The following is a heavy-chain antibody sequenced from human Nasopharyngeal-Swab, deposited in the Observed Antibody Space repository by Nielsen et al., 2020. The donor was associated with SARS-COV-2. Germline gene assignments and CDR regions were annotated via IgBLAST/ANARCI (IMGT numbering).Heavy chain of an antibody. CDR2: INPSGGST. V-gene: IGHV1-46*01. Sequence: ASVKVSCKASGYTFTSYYMHWVRQAPGQGLEWMGIINPSGGSTSYAQKFQGRVTMTRDTSTSTVYMELSSLRSEDTAVYYCARAFSSWYVMQASDYFDYWGQGTLVTVPS. D-gene: IGHD6-13*01. J-gene: IGHJ4*02. CDR3: ARAFSSWYVMQASDYFDY. CDR1: GYTFTSYY.